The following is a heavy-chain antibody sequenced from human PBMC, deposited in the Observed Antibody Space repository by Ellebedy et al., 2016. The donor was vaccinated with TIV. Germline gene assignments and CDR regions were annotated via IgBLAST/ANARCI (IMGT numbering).Heavy chain of an antibody. CDR3: ARGLGGSGTWHNRRWDF. CDR1: GGSFSGYY. J-gene: IGHJ4*02. V-gene: IGHV4-34*01. Sequence: MPSETLSLTCGVFGGSFSGYYWTWIRRPPGKGLEWIGESNHSGGTSYNPSLKSRVIISVDTSSNQFSLKLTSMTAADTAVYYCARGLGGSGTWHNRRWDFWGQGALVTVSS. D-gene: IGHD3-10*01. CDR2: SNHSGGT.